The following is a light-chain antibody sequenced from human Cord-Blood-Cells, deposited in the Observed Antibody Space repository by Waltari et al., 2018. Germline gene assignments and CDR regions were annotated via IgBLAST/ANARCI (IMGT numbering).Light chain of an antibody. CDR1: QSVLYSSNNKNY. Sequence: DIVMTQSPDSLAVSLGERATINCKSSQSVLYSSNNKNYLAWFQQKPGQTPKLLIYWASTRESGVPGRFSGSGSGTDLTLTLSRLQAEDVAVYYCQQYYSTPQTFGQGTKVEIK. V-gene: IGKV4-1*01. CDR3: QQYYSTPQT. J-gene: IGKJ1*01. CDR2: WAS.